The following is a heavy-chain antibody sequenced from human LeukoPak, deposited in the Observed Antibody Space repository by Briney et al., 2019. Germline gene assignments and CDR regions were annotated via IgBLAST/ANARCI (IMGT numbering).Heavy chain of an antibody. CDR3: ARGIWGLAWELPFDP. D-gene: IGHD1-26*01. Sequence: SETLSLTCTVSGGSISSSSYYWGWIRQPPGKGLEWIGSIYYSGSTYYTPSLKSRVTISVDTSKNQFSLKLSSVTAADTAVYYCARGIWGLAWELPFDPWGQGTLVTVSS. J-gene: IGHJ5*02. CDR1: GGSISSSSYY. V-gene: IGHV4-39*01. CDR2: IYYSGST.